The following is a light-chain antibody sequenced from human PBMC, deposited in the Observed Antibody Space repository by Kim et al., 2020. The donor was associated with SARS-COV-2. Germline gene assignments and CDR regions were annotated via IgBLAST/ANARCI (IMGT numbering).Light chain of an antibody. Sequence: GQSITISCTGTGSDVGCYNYVSWYQHRPGKAPQLIIYDVSERPSGVSDRFSGSKSGDTASLTVSGLQAEDEADYHCSSYTSSDTWVFGGGTQLTVL. CDR3: SSYTSSDTWV. J-gene: IGLJ3*02. CDR1: GSDVGCYNY. CDR2: DVS. V-gene: IGLV2-14*03.